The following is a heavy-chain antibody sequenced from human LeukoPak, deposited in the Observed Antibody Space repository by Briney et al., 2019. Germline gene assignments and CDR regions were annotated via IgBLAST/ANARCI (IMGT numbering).Heavy chain of an antibody. Sequence: SETLSLTCTVSGGSISSYYWSWIRQPPGKGLKWIGNIYYSGSTNYNPSLKSRVTILVDTSKNQFSLKLSSVTAADTAVYYCARAYTYGNDAFDIWGQGTMVTVSS. CDR3: ARAYTYGNDAFDI. CDR2: IYYSGST. V-gene: IGHV4-59*01. CDR1: GGSISSYY. D-gene: IGHD5-18*01. J-gene: IGHJ3*02.